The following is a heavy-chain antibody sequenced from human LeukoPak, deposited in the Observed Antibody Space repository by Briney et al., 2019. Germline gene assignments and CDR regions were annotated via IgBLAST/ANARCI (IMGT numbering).Heavy chain of an antibody. CDR1: GFTFKSYA. CDR2: INTNGANT. CDR3: AKDSMDYYDSSGWDY. Sequence: GGSLRLSCSASGFTFKSYAMHWVRQAPGKGLEYVSSINTNGANTYYADSVKGRFTISRDNSKNTLYLQMNSLRAEDTAVYYCAKDSMDYYDSSGWDYWGQGTLVTVSS. D-gene: IGHD3-22*01. V-gene: IGHV3-64*04. J-gene: IGHJ4*02.